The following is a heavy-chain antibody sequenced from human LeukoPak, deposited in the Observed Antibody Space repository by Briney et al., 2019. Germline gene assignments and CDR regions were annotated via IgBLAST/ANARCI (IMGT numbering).Heavy chain of an antibody. V-gene: IGHV4-34*01. D-gene: IGHD2-2*01. Sequence: SETLSLTCAVYGGSFSGYYWSWIRQPPGKGLEWIGEINHSGSTNYNPSLKSRVSISAGMSKNQFSLKLSSVTAADTAVYYCARGGGCTSFSCDFDFWGQGTLVTVSS. CDR2: INHSGST. J-gene: IGHJ4*02. CDR3: ARGGGCTSFSCDFDF. CDR1: GGSFSGYY.